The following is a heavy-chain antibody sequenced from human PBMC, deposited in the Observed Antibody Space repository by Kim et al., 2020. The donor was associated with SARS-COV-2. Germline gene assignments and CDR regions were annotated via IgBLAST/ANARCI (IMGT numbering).Heavy chain of an antibody. CDR3: PLSGNYAFPD. J-gene: IGHJ4*02. V-gene: IGHV3-53*01. D-gene: IGHD4-4*01. Sequence: SAYYANSMKGRFTISRDNSKNTLYLQMNCLRAEDTAVYYCPLSGNYAFPDWGQGTLVTIYS. CDR2: SA.